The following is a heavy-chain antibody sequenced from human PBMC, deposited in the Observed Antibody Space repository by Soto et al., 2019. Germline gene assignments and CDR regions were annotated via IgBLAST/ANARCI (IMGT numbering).Heavy chain of an antibody. CDR3: AKARSSTNFDY. D-gene: IGHD1-26*01. CDR2: MSGSGDST. J-gene: IGHJ4*02. CDR1: GFTFSSYA. V-gene: IGHV3-23*01. Sequence: EVQLLESGGGLVQPGGSLRLSCTASGFTFSSYAMNWVRQAPGKGLEWVSAMSGSGDSTYYADSVKGRFTISRDNSKNTLHLQMNSLRVEDTAVYYCAKARSSTNFDYWGQGTLVTVSS.